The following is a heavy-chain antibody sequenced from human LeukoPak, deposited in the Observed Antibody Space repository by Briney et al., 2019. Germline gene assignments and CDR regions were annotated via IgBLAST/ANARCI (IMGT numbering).Heavy chain of an antibody. Sequence: KPGGSLRLSCVASGFTFSYHNINWVRQVPGRGLEWVSSISSSGDYKFYAPSLEGRFTISRDNARNSVFLQMTSLRAEDTAVYYCVRVNGYCSSTSCLEGFDSWGQGTLVTVSS. CDR3: VRVNGYCSSTSCLEGFDS. CDR1: GFTFSYHN. D-gene: IGHD2-2*03. V-gene: IGHV3-21*06. CDR2: ISSSGDYK. J-gene: IGHJ4*02.